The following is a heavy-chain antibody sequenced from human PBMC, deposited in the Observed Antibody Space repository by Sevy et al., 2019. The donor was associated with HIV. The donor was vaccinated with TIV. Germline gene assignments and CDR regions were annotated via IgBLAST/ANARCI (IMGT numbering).Heavy chain of an antibody. CDR3: ARGVTMIQGVGNAFDV. Sequence: GGSLRLSCGTSGFTFSDYYMTWIRQAPGKGLEWIAYISSNGRYTNYADSVKGRFTSSRDNSLYLQMNSLRAEDTAVYYCARGVTMIQGVGNAFDVWGQGTKVTVSS. V-gene: IGHV3-11*06. J-gene: IGHJ3*01. D-gene: IGHD3-10*01. CDR1: GFTFSDYY. CDR2: ISSNGRYT.